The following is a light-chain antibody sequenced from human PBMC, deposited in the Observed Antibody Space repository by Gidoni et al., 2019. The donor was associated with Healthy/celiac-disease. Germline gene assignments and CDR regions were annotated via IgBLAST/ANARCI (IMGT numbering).Light chain of an antibody. Sequence: NFMLTQPHSLSESPGKTVTISCTGSSGSIASTYVQWYQQRPGSATTTVIYEDNQRPSGVPDRFSGSIDSSSNSASLTISGLKTEDEADYYCQSYDSSNHKVVFGGGTKLTVL. V-gene: IGLV6-57*02. CDR3: QSYDSSNHKVV. CDR1: SGSIASTY. J-gene: IGLJ2*01. CDR2: EDN.